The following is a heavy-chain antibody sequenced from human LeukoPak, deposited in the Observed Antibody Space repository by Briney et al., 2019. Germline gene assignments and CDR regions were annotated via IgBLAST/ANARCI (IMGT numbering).Heavy chain of an antibody. J-gene: IGHJ4*02. CDR2: ISSSGSYI. CDR1: GFSFSDSS. V-gene: IGHV3-21*01. CDR3: AKGLFGCCPTDTCSV. D-gene: IGHD1-26*01. Sequence: GGSLRLSCAASGFSFSDSSLNWVRQAPGKGLEWVASISSSGSYIYYADSLKGRFTISRDNSENSLYLHMSSLRAEDTAVYYCAKGLFGCCPTDTCSVWGQGTLVTVSS.